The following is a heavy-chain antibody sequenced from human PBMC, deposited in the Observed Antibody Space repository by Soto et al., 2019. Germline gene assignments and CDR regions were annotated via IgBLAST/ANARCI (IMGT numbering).Heavy chain of an antibody. Sequence: GGSLRLSCAASGFTVSSNYMSWVRQAPGKGLEWFSVIYSGGSRYYAASVKGRFTISRDNSKNTLYLQMNSLRAEDTAVYYCARDTRGLVWGQGTLVTVSS. CDR3: ARDTRGLV. J-gene: IGHJ4*02. CDR1: GFTVSSNY. CDR2: IYSGGSR. D-gene: IGHD2-2*01. V-gene: IGHV3-53*01.